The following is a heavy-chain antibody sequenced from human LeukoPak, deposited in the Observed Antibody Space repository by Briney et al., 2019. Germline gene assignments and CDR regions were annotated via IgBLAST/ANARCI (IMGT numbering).Heavy chain of an antibody. Sequence: ASVKVSCKASGYTFTSYDINWVRQATGQGLEWRGWMNPNSGNTGYAQKFQGRVTMTRNTSISTAYMELSSLRSEDTAVYYCARGTGSNYVYYYMDVWGKGTTVTVSS. J-gene: IGHJ6*03. CDR3: ARGTGSNYVYYYMDV. CDR2: MNPNSGNT. D-gene: IGHD3-10*01. CDR1: GYTFTSYD. V-gene: IGHV1-8*01.